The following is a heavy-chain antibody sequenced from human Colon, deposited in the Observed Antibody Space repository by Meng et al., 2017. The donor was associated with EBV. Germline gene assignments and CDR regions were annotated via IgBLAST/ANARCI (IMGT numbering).Heavy chain of an antibody. J-gene: IGHJ4*02. D-gene: IGHD5-12*01. CDR1: EGTSKSGSHE. V-gene: IGHV4-39*02. CDR3: VRLASLPGYYFDF. Sequence: QLGQQEPGQGMEEPSKTTSLTCSRSEGTSKSGSHEGARIRQQPGKGRGWVETINNSGTTYSNPSLTVRITVSVDTSTNDFSLKMTSVTAADTARYYCVRLASLPGYYFDFWGQGALVTVSS. CDR2: INNSGTT.